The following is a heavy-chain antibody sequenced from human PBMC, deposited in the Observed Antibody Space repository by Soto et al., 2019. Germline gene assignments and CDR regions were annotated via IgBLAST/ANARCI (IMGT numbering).Heavy chain of an antibody. CDR1: GFTFSSYA. D-gene: IGHD3-3*01. V-gene: IGHV3-30-3*01. J-gene: IGHJ4*02. Sequence: PGGSLRLSCAASGFTFSSYAMHWVRQAPGKGLEWVAVISYDGSNKYYADSVKGRFTISRDNSKNTLYLQMNSLRAEDTAVYYCARDKRDLRFLEWSYYYDYWGQGRLVTVSS. CDR3: ARDKRDLRFLEWSYYYDY. CDR2: ISYDGSNK.